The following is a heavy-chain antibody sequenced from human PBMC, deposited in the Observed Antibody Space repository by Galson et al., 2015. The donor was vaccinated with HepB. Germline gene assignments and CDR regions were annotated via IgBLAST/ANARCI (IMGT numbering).Heavy chain of an antibody. D-gene: IGHD3-9*01. CDR3: AKDRYDDTLTGYYTH. J-gene: IGHJ4*02. CDR2: ISGRGGST. Sequence: SLRLSCAASGFTFRSYAMSWVRQAPGKGLEWVSGISGRGGSTYYTDSVKGRFTISRDNSLNMLYLQMSSLRAEDKAVYYCAKDRYDDTLTGYYTHWGQGTLVTVSS. CDR1: GFTFRSYA. V-gene: IGHV3-23*01.